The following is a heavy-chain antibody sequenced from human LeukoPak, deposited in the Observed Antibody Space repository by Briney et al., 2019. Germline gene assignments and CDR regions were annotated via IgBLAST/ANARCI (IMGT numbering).Heavy chain of an antibody. J-gene: IGHJ6*02. CDR3: AKDVTVVAATRYYYGMDV. CDR1: GFTFSSYG. Sequence: PGGSLGLSCAASGFTFSSYGMHWVRQAPGKGLEWVSVISYDGSNKYYADSVKGRFTISRDNSKNTLYLQMNSLRAEDTAVYYCAKDVTVVAATRYYYGMDVWGQGTTVTVSS. D-gene: IGHD2-15*01. V-gene: IGHV3-30*18. CDR2: ISYDGSNK.